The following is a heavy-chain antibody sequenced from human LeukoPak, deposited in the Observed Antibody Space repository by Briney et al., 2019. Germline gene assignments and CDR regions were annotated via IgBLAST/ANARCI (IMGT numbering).Heavy chain of an antibody. J-gene: IGHJ3*02. Sequence: GGSLRLSCAVSGFIFDDYNMNWVRQAPGKGLEWVSYITSTSKTTYYAGSVKGRFTISRDKANNSLFLQMNSLRAEDTAVYYCASHSSGNPRPRAAFDIWGQGTMVTVSS. CDR2: ITSTSKTT. D-gene: IGHD3-22*01. CDR1: GFIFDDYN. CDR3: ASHSSGNPRPRAAFDI. V-gene: IGHV3-48*01.